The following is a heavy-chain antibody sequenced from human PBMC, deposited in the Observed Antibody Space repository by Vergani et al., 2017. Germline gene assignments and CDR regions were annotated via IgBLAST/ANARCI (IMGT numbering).Heavy chain of an antibody. D-gene: IGHD2-21*02. Sequence: QVQLQESGPGLLKPSQTLSLTCTVSGGSISSYYWSWIRQPPGKVLEWIGYIYYSGSTNYNPSLKSRVTISVDTSKNQFSLKLSSVTAADTAVYYCARNPYCGGDCYSDAFDIWGQGTMVTVSS. CDR3: ARNPYCGGDCYSDAFDI. V-gene: IGHV4-59*01. J-gene: IGHJ3*02. CDR1: GGSISSYY. CDR2: IYYSGST.